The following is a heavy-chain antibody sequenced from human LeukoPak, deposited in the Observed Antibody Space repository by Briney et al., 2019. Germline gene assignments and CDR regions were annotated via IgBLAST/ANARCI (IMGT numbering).Heavy chain of an antibody. V-gene: IGHV4-39*07. Sequence: PSETLSLTCTVSGGSISSSSYYWGWIRQPPGKGLEWIGSIYYSGSTYYNPSLKGRVTISVDTSKNQFSLKLSSVTAADTAVYYCARESAWEGCSSTSCYRLWFDPWGQGTLVTVSS. CDR2: IYYSGST. CDR1: GGSISSSSYY. CDR3: ARESAWEGCSSTSCYRLWFDP. D-gene: IGHD2-2*01. J-gene: IGHJ5*02.